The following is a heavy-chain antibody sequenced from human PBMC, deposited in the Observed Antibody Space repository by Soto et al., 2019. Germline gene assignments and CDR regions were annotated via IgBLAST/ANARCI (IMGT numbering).Heavy chain of an antibody. CDR3: ARVVYGLGWTYYGMEV. CDR1: GYTFTSYG. D-gene: IGHD3-10*01. CDR2: ISTYNGNP. Sequence: QVQLVQSGAEVKKPGASVKVSCKASGYTFTSYGITWVRQAPGQGLEWMGWISTYNGNPNYAQKLQGRVTMTTDTSTSTAYMELRSLRSDDTAVYYCARVVYGLGWTYYGMEVWGQGTTVTVSS. J-gene: IGHJ6*02. V-gene: IGHV1-18*01.